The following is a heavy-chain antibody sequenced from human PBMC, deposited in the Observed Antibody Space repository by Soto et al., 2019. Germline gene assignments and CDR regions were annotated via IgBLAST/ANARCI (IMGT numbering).Heavy chain of an antibody. CDR1: GFTFTSSA. V-gene: IGHV1-58*01. CDR3: AEAGPSQGPALDYFDY. Sequence: GASVKVSCKASGFTFTSSAVQWVRQARGQRLEWIGWIVVGSGNTNYAQKFQERVTITRDMSTSTAYMELSSLRSEDTAVYYCAEAGPSQGPALDYFDYWGQGTLVTVPQ. CDR2: IVVGSGNT. J-gene: IGHJ4*02.